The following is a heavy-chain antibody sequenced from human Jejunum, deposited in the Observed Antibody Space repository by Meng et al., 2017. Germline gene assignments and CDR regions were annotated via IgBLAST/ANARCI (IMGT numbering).Heavy chain of an antibody. V-gene: IGHV6-1*01. CDR3: ARKAVAVGTFDY. CDR2: TYYRSKWSS. Sequence: QVQLPQSGPGLVKPSQTLSPTCAISGDSGYSNSAAWNWIRQSPSRGLELLGRTYYRSKWSSDYAVSVRSRITINADTSKNQFSLQLNSVTPEDTAVYYCARKAVAVGTFDYWGQGTLVTVSS. J-gene: IGHJ4*02. CDR1: GDSGYSNSAA. D-gene: IGHD6-19*01.